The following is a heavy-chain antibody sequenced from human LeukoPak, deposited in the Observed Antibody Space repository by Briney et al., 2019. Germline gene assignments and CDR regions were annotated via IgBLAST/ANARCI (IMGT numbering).Heavy chain of an antibody. J-gene: IGHJ4*02. CDR3: ARLVRTYYYDSSGYYWDY. CDR2: IYYSGST. Sequence: SETVSLTCTVSGGSISSYYWSWIRQPPGKGLEYIGYIYYSGSTNYNPSLKSRVTISVDTSKNQFSLKLSSVTAADTAVYYCARLVRTYYYDSSGYYWDYWGQGTMVTVSS. V-gene: IGHV4-59*08. D-gene: IGHD3-22*01. CDR1: GGSISSYY.